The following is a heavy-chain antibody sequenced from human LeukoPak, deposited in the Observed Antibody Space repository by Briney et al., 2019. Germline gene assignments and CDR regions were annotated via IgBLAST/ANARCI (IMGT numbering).Heavy chain of an antibody. CDR3: ARDRLITKQQPFLSFDP. V-gene: IGHV1-3*01. J-gene: IGHJ5*02. CDR1: GYTFASYA. CDR2: INAGSGNT. Sequence: GASVKVSCKASGYTFASYAMHWVRQAPGQRLEWMGWINAGSGNTRYSQNFQGRVTITRDTSANTAYMELGSLRSEDTAVYYCARDRLITKQQPFLSFDPWGQGTLVTVSS. D-gene: IGHD3-16*01.